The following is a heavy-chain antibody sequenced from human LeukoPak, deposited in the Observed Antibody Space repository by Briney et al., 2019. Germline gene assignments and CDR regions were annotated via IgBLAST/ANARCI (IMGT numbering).Heavy chain of an antibody. Sequence: GGSLRLSCAASGFTFSSYAMSWVRQAPGKGLEWVSAISGSGGSTYYADSVKGRFTISRDNSKNTLFLQMNSLRAEDTAVYYCAKSRSSSSSCYNYWGQGTLVTVSS. CDR3: AKSRSSSSSCYNY. V-gene: IGHV3-23*01. CDR2: ISGSGGST. CDR1: GFTFSSYA. D-gene: IGHD2-2*02. J-gene: IGHJ4*02.